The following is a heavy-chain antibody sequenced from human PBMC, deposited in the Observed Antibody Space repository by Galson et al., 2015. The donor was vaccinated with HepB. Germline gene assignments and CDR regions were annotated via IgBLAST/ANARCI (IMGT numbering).Heavy chain of an antibody. CDR1: GFTFSSYA. Sequence: SLRLSCAVSGFTFSSYAMSWVRQAPGRGLEWVSGISSSGSSTYDADSVKGRFTISRDNSKNTLHLQMNSLRAEDTAVYYCAKNEQRLVIDWYFDLWGRGTLVTVSS. CDR2: ISSSGSST. J-gene: IGHJ2*01. V-gene: IGHV3-23*01. CDR3: AKNEQRLVIDWYFDL. D-gene: IGHD2-21*01.